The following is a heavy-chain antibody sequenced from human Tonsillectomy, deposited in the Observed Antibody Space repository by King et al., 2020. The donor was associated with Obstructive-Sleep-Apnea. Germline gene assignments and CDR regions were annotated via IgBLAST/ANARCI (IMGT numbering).Heavy chain of an antibody. CDR1: GFTFDDYA. CDR3: AKDXXLWGSSGYAXAEGGMDV. Sequence: QLVQSGGGLVQPGRSLRLSCAASGFTFDDYAMHWVRQAPGKGLEWVSGISWNSGSIGYADSVKGRFTISRDNAKNSLYLQMNSLRAEDTALYYCAKDXXLWGSSGYAXAEGGMDVWGXGTTVTVSS. J-gene: IGHJ6*04. D-gene: IGHD3-22*01. V-gene: IGHV3-9*01. CDR2: ISWNSGSI.